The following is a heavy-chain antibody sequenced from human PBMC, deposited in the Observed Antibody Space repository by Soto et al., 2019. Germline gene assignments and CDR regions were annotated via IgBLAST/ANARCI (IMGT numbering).Heavy chain of an antibody. CDR1: GFTFSSYW. CDR2: IKQDGSEK. CDR3: ARAGGYCSGGRCYSRKFGGMDV. J-gene: IGHJ6*02. V-gene: IGHV3-7*01. Sequence: EVQLVESGGGLVQPGGSLRLSCAASGFTFSSYWMSWVRQAPGKGLEWVANIKQDGSEKYYVDSVKGRFTISRDNAKNSLYLQMNSLRAQDTAVDYCARAGGYCSGGRCYSRKFGGMDVWGQGTTVTVSS. D-gene: IGHD2-15*01.